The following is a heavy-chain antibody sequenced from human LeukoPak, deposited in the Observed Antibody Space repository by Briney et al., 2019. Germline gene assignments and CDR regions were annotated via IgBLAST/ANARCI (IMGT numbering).Heavy chain of an antibody. J-gene: IGHJ4*02. D-gene: IGHD1-26*01. CDR1: GFTFSSHG. CDR2: IRYDGRNE. CDR3: AKPIVGATGFDY. V-gene: IGHV3-30*02. Sequence: GGSLRLSCATSGFTFSSHGMHWVRQAPGKGLEWVAFIRYDGRNEYYADSVKGRSTISRDNSKNTLYLQMNSLRAEDTAVYYCAKPIVGATGFDYWGQGTLVTVSS.